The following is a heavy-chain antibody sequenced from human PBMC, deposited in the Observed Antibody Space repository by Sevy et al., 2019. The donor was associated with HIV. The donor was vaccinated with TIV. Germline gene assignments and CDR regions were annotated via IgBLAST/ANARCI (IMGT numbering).Heavy chain of an antibody. V-gene: IGHV3-33*01. CDR1: GFTFSSYG. Sequence: GGSLRLSCAASGFTFSSYGMHWVRQAPGKGLEWVVVIWYDGSNKYYADSVKGRFTISRDNSKNTLYLQMNSLRAEDTAMYYCARDWGYYDSSGYFDYWGQGTLVTVSS. CDR2: IWYDGSNK. CDR3: ARDWGYYDSSGYFDY. D-gene: IGHD3-22*01. J-gene: IGHJ4*02.